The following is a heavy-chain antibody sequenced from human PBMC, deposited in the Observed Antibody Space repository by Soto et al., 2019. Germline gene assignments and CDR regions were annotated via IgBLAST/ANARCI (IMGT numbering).Heavy chain of an antibody. Sequence: SETLSLTCTVSGGSISSGDYYWSWIRQPPGKGLEWIGYIYYSGSTYYNPSLKSRVTISVDTSKNQFSLKLSSVTAADTAVYYCASQRRITMIVVVPPGAFDIWGQGTMVTVS. CDR1: GGSISSGDYY. CDR2: IYYSGST. J-gene: IGHJ3*02. CDR3: ASQRRITMIVVVPPGAFDI. V-gene: IGHV4-30-4*01. D-gene: IGHD3-22*01.